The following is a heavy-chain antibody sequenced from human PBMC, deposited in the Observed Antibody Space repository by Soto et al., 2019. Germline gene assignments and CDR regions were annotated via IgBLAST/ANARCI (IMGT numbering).Heavy chain of an antibody. D-gene: IGHD3-10*01. CDR2: IYSGGYT. CDR1: GFTVSNNY. Sequence: EVQLVESGGGLIQPGGSLRLSCAVSGFTVSNNYMSWVRQAPGKGLEGVSVIYSGGYTAYGDSVKGRFTISRDNSKNTLNLQRKVRGAGATACYYWATGPGGGGYWGQGTLVTVSS. CDR3: ATGPGGGGY. V-gene: IGHV3-53*01. J-gene: IGHJ4*02.